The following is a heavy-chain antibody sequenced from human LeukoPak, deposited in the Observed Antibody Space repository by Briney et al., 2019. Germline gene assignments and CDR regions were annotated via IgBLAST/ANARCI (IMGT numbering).Heavy chain of an antibody. D-gene: IGHD5-12*01. J-gene: IGHJ4*02. CDR2: VYYDGTT. CDR3: ARDVDPQF. V-gene: IGHV4-59*01. CDR1: GGSIGNYY. Sequence: PSGTLSLTCTVSGGSIGNYYWTWIRQPPGKGLEWIDYVYYDGTTKYNPSLKSRVTISVDTSKNQFFLNLSSVTAADTAVYYCARDVDPQFWGQGVLVTVSS.